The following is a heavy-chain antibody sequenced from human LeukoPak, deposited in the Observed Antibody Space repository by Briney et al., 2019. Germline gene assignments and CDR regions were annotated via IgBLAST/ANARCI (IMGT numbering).Heavy chain of an antibody. CDR2: INPNSGGT. J-gene: IGHJ4*02. V-gene: IGHV1-2*06. Sequence: ASVKVSCKASGYTFTGYYMHWVRQAPGQGLEWMGRINPNSGGTNYAQKFQGRVTMTRDTSISTAYMELSRLRSDDTAVYYCARGVAAAASIDYWGQGTRVTVSS. CDR1: GYTFTGYY. CDR3: ARGVAAAASIDY. D-gene: IGHD6-13*01.